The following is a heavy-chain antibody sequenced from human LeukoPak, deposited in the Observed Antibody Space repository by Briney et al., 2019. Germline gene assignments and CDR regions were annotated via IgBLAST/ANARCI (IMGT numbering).Heavy chain of an antibody. J-gene: IGHJ4*02. CDR1: GFTFDDYT. V-gene: IGHV3-43*01. D-gene: IGHD2-2*01. Sequence: GGSLRLPCAASGFTFDDYTMHWARQPPGKGLEWVTVISWDGGSTYYADSVKGRFTISRDNIKNSLYLQMNSLRTEDTALYYCAKGGYCSSTSCLDYWGQGTLVSVSS. CDR2: ISWDGGST. CDR3: AKGGYCSSTSCLDY.